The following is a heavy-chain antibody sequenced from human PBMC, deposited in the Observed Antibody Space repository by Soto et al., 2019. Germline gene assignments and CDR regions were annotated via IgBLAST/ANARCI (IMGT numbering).Heavy chain of an antibody. D-gene: IGHD3-9*01. CDR2: IIPILGIA. CDR1: GGTFSSYT. CDR3: ATSRYDIWPWLRGGNWFDP. Sequence: QVQLVQSGAEVKKPGSSVKVSCKASGGTFSSYTISWVRQAPGQGLEWMGRIIPILGIANYAQKFQGRVTMTADKSTSTAYMELSSLRSEDTAVYYCATSRYDIWPWLRGGNWFDPWGQGTLVTVSS. J-gene: IGHJ5*02. V-gene: IGHV1-69*02.